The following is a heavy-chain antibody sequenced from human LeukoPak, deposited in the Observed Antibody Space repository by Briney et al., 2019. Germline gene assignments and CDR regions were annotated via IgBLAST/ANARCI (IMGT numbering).Heavy chain of an antibody. J-gene: IGHJ4*02. CDR2: ISGSGTTI. Sequence: GGSLRLSCAASGFSFSNAWMNWVRQGPGKGLEWVSYISGSGTTIYYADSVKGRFTISRDNAENSLYLQMNSLRAEDTAVYYCARGNYWGQGTLVTVSS. CDR1: GFSFSNAW. V-gene: IGHV3-48*04. CDR3: ARGNY.